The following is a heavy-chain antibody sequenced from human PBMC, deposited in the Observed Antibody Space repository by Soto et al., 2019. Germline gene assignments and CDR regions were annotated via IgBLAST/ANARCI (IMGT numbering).Heavy chain of an antibody. CDR1: GYTFTSYG. J-gene: IGHJ3*02. V-gene: IGHV1-18*01. D-gene: IGHD3-10*01. CDR2: ISAYNGNT. CDR3: ARVITMVRGVISYAFDI. Sequence: QVQLVQSGAEVKKPGASVKVSCKASGYTFTSYGISWVRQAPGQGLEWMGWISAYNGNTNYAQKLQGRVTMTTDTSTSTGYMELRSLRSDDTAVYYCARVITMVRGVISYAFDIWGQGTMVTVSS.